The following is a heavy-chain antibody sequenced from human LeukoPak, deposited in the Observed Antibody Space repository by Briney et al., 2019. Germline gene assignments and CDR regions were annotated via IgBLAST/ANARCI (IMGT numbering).Heavy chain of an antibody. V-gene: IGHV3-74*01. CDR3: ARVWSYYYFDY. D-gene: IGHD2-8*02. J-gene: IGHJ4*02. Sequence: GGSLRLSCAASGFTFSSYWMLWVRQAPGKGLVWVSRINNDGSSTSYADSVKGRFTISRDDAKNTLYLQMNSLRAEDTAVYYCARVWSYYYFDYWGQGTLVTVSS. CDR2: INNDGSST. CDR1: GFTFSSYW.